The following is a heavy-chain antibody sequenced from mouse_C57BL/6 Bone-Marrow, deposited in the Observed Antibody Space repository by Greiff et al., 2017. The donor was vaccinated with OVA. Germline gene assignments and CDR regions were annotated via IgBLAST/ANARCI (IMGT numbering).Heavy chain of an antibody. CDR1: GYTFTDYE. D-gene: IGHD1-1*01. V-gene: IGHV1-15*01. Sequence: VKVVESGAELVRPGASVTLSCKASGYTFTDYEMHWVKQTPVHGLEWMGAIDPETGGTAYNQKFKGKAILTADKSSSTAYMELRSLTSEDSAVYYCTREDYCGSSYLDYWGQGTTLTVSS. CDR2: IDPETGGT. J-gene: IGHJ2*01. CDR3: TREDYCGSSYLDY.